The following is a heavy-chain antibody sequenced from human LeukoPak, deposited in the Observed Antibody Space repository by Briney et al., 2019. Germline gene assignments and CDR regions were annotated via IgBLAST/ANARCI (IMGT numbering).Heavy chain of an antibody. J-gene: IGHJ4*02. CDR3: GTFGGDIAPGY. D-gene: IGHD3-16*02. CDR1: GFTISGTR. Sequence: HPGGSLRLSCAASGFTISGTRMSWVRQAPGKGLEWVSTLYRGTDTRYSESVKGRFTISRDRSKNTLHLQMNNLRAEDTAIYYCGTFGGDIAPGYWGQGTLVTVSS. CDR2: LYRGTDT. V-gene: IGHV3-53*01.